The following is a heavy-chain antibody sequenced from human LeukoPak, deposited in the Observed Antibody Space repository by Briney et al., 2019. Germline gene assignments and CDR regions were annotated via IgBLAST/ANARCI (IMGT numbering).Heavy chain of an antibody. Sequence: GGSLRLSCAASGFTFSSFDMHWVRQPTGQGLEWVSTIGTASDTYYPGSVEGRFTLSRDNVKNSLYLQMNSLTAGDTAVYYCASGPPRGKYYYMDVWGKGTTVTVSS. CDR1: GFTFSSFD. D-gene: IGHD1-1*01. CDR3: ASGPPRGKYYYMDV. J-gene: IGHJ6*03. CDR2: IGTASDT. V-gene: IGHV3-13*01.